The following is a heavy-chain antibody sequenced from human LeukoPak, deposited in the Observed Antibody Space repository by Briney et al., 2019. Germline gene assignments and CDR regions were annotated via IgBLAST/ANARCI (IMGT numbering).Heavy chain of an antibody. J-gene: IGHJ4*02. V-gene: IGHV3-11*01. CDR1: GFTFGDYY. D-gene: IGHD1-26*01. Sequence: GGSLRLSCAASGFTFGDYYMSWVRQAPGKGLEWVSYISNSGSTIYYTDSVKGRFTISRDNAKNSLSLQMNSLRAEDTAVYYCAKCGPTIPVYYFDYWGQGTLVTVSS. CDR2: ISNSGSTI. CDR3: AKCGPTIPVYYFDY.